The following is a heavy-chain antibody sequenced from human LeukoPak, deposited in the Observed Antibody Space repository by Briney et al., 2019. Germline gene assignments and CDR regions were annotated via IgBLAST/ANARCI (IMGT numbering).Heavy chain of an antibody. Sequence: GGSLRLSCAASGFTFSSYGMHWVRQAPGKGLEWVAFIRYDGSNKYYADSVKGRFTISRDNSKNTLYLQMNSLRAEDTAVYYCAKDALGYCSGGSCLYFDYRGQGTLVTVSS. CDR3: AKDALGYCSGGSCLYFDY. CDR2: IRYDGSNK. J-gene: IGHJ4*02. CDR1: GFTFSSYG. V-gene: IGHV3-30*02. D-gene: IGHD2-15*01.